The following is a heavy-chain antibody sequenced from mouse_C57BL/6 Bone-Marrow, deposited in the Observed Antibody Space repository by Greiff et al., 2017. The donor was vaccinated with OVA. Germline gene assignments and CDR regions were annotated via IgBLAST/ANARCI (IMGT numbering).Heavy chain of an antibody. D-gene: IGHD1-1*01. CDR1: GFTFSNYW. Sequence: EVQGVESGGGLVQPGGSMKLSCVASGFTFSNYWMNWVRQSPEKGLEWVAQIRLKSDNYATHYAESVKGRFTISRDDSKSSVYLQMNNLRAEDTGIYYCTGAVVGYWGQGTTLTVSS. CDR3: TGAVVGY. CDR2: IRLKSDNYAT. J-gene: IGHJ2*01. V-gene: IGHV6-3*01.